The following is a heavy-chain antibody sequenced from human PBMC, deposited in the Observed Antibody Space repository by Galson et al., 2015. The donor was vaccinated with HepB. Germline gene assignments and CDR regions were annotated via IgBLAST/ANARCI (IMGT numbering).Heavy chain of an antibody. CDR1: GFAVNSTN. CDR3: ARNTWLHP. CDR2: TFSDGST. Sequence: SLRLSCAISGFAVNSTNINWVRQAPGKALEWVSVTFSDGSTFYAHSVQGRFSVFRDNFENTLDLQMDSLRVEDTAIYYCARNTWLHPWGQGTLVTVSS. D-gene: IGHD2/OR15-2a*01. J-gene: IGHJ5*02. V-gene: IGHV3-53*01.